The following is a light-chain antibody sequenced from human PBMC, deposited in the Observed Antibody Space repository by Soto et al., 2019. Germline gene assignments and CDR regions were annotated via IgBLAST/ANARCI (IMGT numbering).Light chain of an antibody. Sequence: QSALTQPASVSGSPGQSITISCTGTSSDVGGYNFVSWYQHHPGKAPKLIIYEVSTRPSGVSNRFSASKSGNTASLTIFGLQAEDEADYYCSSYTNSSTLVLFGGGTKLTVL. V-gene: IGLV2-14*01. CDR2: EVS. J-gene: IGLJ2*01. CDR3: SSYTNSSTLVL. CDR1: SSDVGGYNF.